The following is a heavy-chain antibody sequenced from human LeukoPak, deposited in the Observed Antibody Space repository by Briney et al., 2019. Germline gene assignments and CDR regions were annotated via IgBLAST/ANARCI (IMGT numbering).Heavy chain of an antibody. CDR1: GFTFSSYG. D-gene: IGHD6-13*01. CDR2: IWYDGSNN. V-gene: IGHV3-33*06. Sequence: PGGSLRLSCAASGFTFSSYGMHWVRQAPGKGLEWVAVIWYDGSNNYYADSVKGRFTISRDNSKNTLYMQMNSLRAEDTAVYYCAKDLGPNSSSWYYFDYWGQGTLVTVSS. J-gene: IGHJ4*02. CDR3: AKDLGPNSSSWYYFDY.